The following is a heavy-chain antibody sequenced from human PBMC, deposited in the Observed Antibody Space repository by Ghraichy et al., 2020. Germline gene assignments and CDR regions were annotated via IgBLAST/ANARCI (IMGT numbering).Heavy chain of an antibody. CDR1: GGSISSYY. CDR3: ARLASPTNDAFDI. Sequence: ETLSLTCTVSGGSISSYYWSWIRQPPGKGLEWIGYIYYSGSTNYNPSLKSRVTISVDTSKNQFSLKLSSVTAADTAVYYCARLASPTNDAFDIWGQGTMVTVSS. CDR2: IYYSGST. J-gene: IGHJ3*02. V-gene: IGHV4-59*08. D-gene: IGHD3-3*02.